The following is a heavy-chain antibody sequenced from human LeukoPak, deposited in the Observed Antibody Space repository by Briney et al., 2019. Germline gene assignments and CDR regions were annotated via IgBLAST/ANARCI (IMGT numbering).Heavy chain of an antibody. D-gene: IGHD3-22*01. V-gene: IGHV3-23*01. Sequence: GGSLRLSCAASGFTFSSYAMSWVRQAPGKGLEWVSAISGSGGSTYYADFVKGRFTISRDNSKNTLYLQMNSLRAEDTAVYYCAKPYYYDSSGYQDYWGQGTLVTVSS. CDR1: GFTFSSYA. J-gene: IGHJ4*02. CDR2: ISGSGGST. CDR3: AKPYYYDSSGYQDY.